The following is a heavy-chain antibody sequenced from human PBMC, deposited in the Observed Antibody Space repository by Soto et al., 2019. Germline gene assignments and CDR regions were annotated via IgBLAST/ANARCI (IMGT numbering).Heavy chain of an antibody. V-gene: IGHV4-39*01. D-gene: IGHD5-18*01. CDR1: GGSISSSSYY. Sequence: SETLSLTYTVSGGSISSSSYYWGWIRQPPGKGLEWIGSIYYSGSTYYNPSLKSRVTISVDTSKNQFSLKLSSVTAADTAVYYCARHRAWIQLWCERGQYYFDYWGQGTLVT. CDR3: ARHRAWIQLWCERGQYYFDY. CDR2: IYYSGST. J-gene: IGHJ4*02.